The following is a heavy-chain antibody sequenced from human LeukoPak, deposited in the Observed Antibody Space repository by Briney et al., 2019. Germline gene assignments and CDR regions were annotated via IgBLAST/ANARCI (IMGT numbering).Heavy chain of an antibody. J-gene: IGHJ6*03. D-gene: IGHD2-8*01. CDR1: GLTFSSSS. Sequence: PGGSLRLSCAASGLTFSSSSMSWVRQAPGKGLEWVSAISGSGGSTYYADSVKGRFTISRDNSKNTLYLQMNSLRAEDTAVYYCAKDRPSDTKRWNYYYYYMDVWGKGTTVTVSS. V-gene: IGHV3-23*01. CDR2: ISGSGGST. CDR3: AKDRPSDTKRWNYYYYYMDV.